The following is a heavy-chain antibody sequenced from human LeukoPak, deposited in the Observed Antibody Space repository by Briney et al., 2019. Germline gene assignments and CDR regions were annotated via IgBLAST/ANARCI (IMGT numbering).Heavy chain of an antibody. D-gene: IGHD2-2*01. J-gene: IGHJ4*02. CDR1: GYSYISHW. Sequence: GESLQISCQGSGYSYISHWIGWVRQMPGKGLEWMGIIYPGDSNARYSPAFQGQVTISADKSLSTAYLQWSSLKASDTAIYFCARHVGFCSSTSCYPFYDYWGQGTLVTVSS. CDR3: ARHVGFCSSTSCYPFYDY. CDR2: IYPGDSNA. V-gene: IGHV5-51*01.